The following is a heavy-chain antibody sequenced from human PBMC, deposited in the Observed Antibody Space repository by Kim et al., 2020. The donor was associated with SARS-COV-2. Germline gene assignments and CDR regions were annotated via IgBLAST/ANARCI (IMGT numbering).Heavy chain of an antibody. V-gene: IGHV3-30*18. CDR3: AKNLRGGSYDYYYYYGMDV. CDR2: ISYDGSNK. CDR1: GFTFSSYG. D-gene: IGHD1-26*01. Sequence: GGSLRLSCAASGFTFSSYGMHWVRQAPGKGLEWVAVISYDGSNKYYADSVKGRFTISRDNSKNTLYLQMNSLRAEDTAVYYCAKNLRGGSYDYYYYYGMDVWGQGTTVTVSS. J-gene: IGHJ6*02.